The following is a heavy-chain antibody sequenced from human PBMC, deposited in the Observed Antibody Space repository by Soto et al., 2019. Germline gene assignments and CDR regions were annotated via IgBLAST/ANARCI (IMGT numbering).Heavy chain of an antibody. V-gene: IGHV3-66*01. CDR2: IYSGGST. CDR1: GFTVSSNY. J-gene: IGHJ4*02. CDR3: ARNGDYDYYFDY. D-gene: IGHD4-17*01. Sequence: GGSLRLSCAASGFTVSSNYMGWVRQAPGKGLEWVSVIYSGGSTYYADSVKGRFTISRDNSKNTLYLQMNSLRAEDTAVYYCARNGDYDYYFDYWGQGTLVTVSS.